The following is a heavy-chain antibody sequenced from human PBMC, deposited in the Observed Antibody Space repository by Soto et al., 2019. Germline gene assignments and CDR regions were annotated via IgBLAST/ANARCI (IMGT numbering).Heavy chain of an antibody. CDR3: AKSEEDSESPWVMDV. V-gene: IGHV3-30*18. J-gene: IGHJ6*02. CDR2: ISYDGSNK. D-gene: IGHD1-26*01. Sequence: GGSLRLSCAASGFTFSSYGMHWVRQAPGKGLEWVAVISYDGSNKYYADSVKGRFTISRDNSKNTLYLQMNSLRAEDTAVYYCAKSEEDSESPWVMDVWGQGTTVTVSS. CDR1: GFTFSSYG.